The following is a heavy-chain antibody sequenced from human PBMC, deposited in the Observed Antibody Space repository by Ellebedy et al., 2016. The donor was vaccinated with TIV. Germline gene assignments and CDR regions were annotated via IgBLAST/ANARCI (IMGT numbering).Heavy chain of an antibody. CDR1: GFTFSVRG. D-gene: IGHD3-3*01. V-gene: IGHV3-21*01. J-gene: IGHJ4*02. CDR2: IVNSGSST. Sequence: GGSLRLXXVASGFTFSVRGMTWVRQAPGKGLEWVATIVNSGSSTCYADSVKGRFTISRDNGKNSVFLQMTSLRVEDTAVYYCARDGSEWSRDVWGQGTLVSVSS. CDR3: ARDGSEWSRDV.